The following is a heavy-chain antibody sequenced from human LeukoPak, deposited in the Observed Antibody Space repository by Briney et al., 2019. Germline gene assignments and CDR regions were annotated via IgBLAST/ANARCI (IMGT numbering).Heavy chain of an antibody. CDR3: AKVAASGWFFEDAFDI. D-gene: IGHD6-19*01. CDR1: GFTFSSYG. CDR2: ISYDGSNK. J-gene: IGHJ3*02. Sequence: PGRSLRLSCAASGFTFSSYGMHWVRQAPGKGLEWVAVISYDGSNKYYADSVKGRFTISRDNSKNTPYLQMNSLRAEDTAVYYCAKVAASGWFFEDAFDIWGQGTMVTVSS. V-gene: IGHV3-30*18.